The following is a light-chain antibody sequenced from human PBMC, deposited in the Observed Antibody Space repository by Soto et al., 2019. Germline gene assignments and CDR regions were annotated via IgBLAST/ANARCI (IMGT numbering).Light chain of an antibody. J-gene: IGLJ2*01. CDR3: AVWDDSLSGVV. CDR2: GNN. Sequence: QSVLTQPPSASATPGQRVSISCSGSSSNIGTNTVNWYQHLPGTAPKLLIYGNNQRPSGVPDRFSGSKSGTSASLAISGLQSEDEAEYYCAVWDDSLSGVVFGGGTKVTVL. CDR1: SSNIGTNT. V-gene: IGLV1-44*01.